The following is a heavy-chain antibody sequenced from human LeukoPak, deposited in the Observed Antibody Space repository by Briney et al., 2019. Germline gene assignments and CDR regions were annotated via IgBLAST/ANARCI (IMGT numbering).Heavy chain of an antibody. CDR2: FDPEDGET. CDR1: GYTFTSYG. J-gene: IGHJ5*02. V-gene: IGHV1-24*01. CDR3: ATELIDYYDSSGYYPKFDP. D-gene: IGHD3-22*01. Sequence: ASVKVSCKASGYTFTSYGISWVRQAPGQGLEWMGGFDPEDGETIYAQKFQGRVTMTEDTSTDTAYMELSSLRSEDTAVYYCATELIDYYDSSGYYPKFDPWGQGTLVTVSS.